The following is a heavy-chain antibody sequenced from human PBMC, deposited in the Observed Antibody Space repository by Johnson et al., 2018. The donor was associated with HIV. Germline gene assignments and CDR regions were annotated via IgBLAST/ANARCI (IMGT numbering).Heavy chain of an antibody. V-gene: IGHV3-30*03. J-gene: IGHJ3*01. D-gene: IGHD2-8*01. CDR1: GFTFSSYG. Sequence: QVQLVESGGGVVQPGRSLRLSCAASGFTFSSYGMHWVRQAPGKGLEWVAVISYDGSNKYYADSVKGRFTISRDNSKNTLYLQMNSLKPEDTAVYYCTTARTYFWGQGTMVTVSS. CDR2: ISYDGSNK. CDR3: TTARTYF.